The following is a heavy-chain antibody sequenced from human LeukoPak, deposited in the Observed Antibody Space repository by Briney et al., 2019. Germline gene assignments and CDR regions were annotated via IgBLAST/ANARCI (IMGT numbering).Heavy chain of an antibody. J-gene: IGHJ3*02. Sequence: GGSLRLSCAASGFTFDDYTMHWVRQAPGKGLEWVSLISWDGGSTHYADSVKGRFTISRDNSKNSLYLQMNSLRTEDTALYYCAKGDRIAARDAFDIWGQGTMVTVSS. CDR2: ISWDGGST. CDR3: AKGDRIAARDAFDI. CDR1: GFTFDDYT. V-gene: IGHV3-43*01. D-gene: IGHD6-6*01.